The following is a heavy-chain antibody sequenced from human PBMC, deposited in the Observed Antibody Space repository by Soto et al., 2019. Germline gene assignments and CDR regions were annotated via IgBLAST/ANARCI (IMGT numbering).Heavy chain of an antibody. J-gene: IGHJ5*02. CDR2: IYHSGST. D-gene: IGHD1-26*01. CDR1: GGSISSSNW. CDR3: ARVFRGSHFTGSYPPRWFDP. V-gene: IGHV4-4*02. Sequence: SETLSLTCAVSGGSISSSNWWSWVRQPPGKGLEWIGEIYHSGSTNYNPSLKSRVTISVDKSKNQFSLKLSSVTAADTAVYYCARVFRGSHFTGSYPPRWFDPWGQGTMVTVSS.